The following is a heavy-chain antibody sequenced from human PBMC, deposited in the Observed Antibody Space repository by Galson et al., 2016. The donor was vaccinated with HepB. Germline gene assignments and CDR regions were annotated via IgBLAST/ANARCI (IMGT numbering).Heavy chain of an antibody. J-gene: IGHJ4*02. CDR3: ARDINRHSSFFAY. CDR2: VSSDGGYQ. Sequence: SLRLSCAVSGFIFSSFSMHWVRQAPGKGLEWVALVSSDGGYQHYGDSVKGRFTISRDSSTNTVYLQISSLRPEDTAMYYCARDINRHSSFFAYWGQGTRVTVSS. D-gene: IGHD6-6*01. CDR1: GFIFSSFS. V-gene: IGHV3-30*03.